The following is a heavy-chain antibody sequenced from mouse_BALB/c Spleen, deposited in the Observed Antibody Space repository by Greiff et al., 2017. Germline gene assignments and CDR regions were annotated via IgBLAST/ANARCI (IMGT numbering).Heavy chain of an antibody. Sequence: ESGPGLVKPSQSLSLTCSVTGYSITSGYYWNWIRQFPGNKLEWMGYISYDGSNNYNPSLKNRISITRDTSKNQFFLKLNSVTTEDTATYYCARRYEGYWYFDVWGAGTTVTVSS. CDR2: ISYDGSN. J-gene: IGHJ1*01. V-gene: IGHV3-6*02. CDR3: ARRYEGYWYFDV. D-gene: IGHD2-14*01. CDR1: GYSITSGYY.